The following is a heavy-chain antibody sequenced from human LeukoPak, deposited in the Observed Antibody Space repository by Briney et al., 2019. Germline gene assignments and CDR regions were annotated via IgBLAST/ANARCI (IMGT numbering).Heavy chain of an antibody. CDR1: GFTLSSYS. CDR3: ARDSLAAAGTRWFDP. Sequence: PGGSLRLSCAASGFTLSSYSMNWVRQAPGKGLEWVSYISSSSSTIYYADSVKGRFTISRDNAKNSLYLQMNSLRDEDTAVYYCARDSLAAAGTRWFDPWGQGTLVTVSS. D-gene: IGHD6-13*01. CDR2: ISSSSSTI. J-gene: IGHJ5*02. V-gene: IGHV3-48*02.